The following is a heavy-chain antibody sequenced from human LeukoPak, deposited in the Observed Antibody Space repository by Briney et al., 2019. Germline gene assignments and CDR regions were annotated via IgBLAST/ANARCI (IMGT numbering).Heavy chain of an antibody. CDR1: GFTLGSYT. CDR3: VKDRFPDGVWSTDY. CDR2: IFAGGDQT. Sequence: PGGSLRLSCAVSGFTLGSYTMSWVRLAPGKGLEWVSAIFAGGDQTDYADSVKGRFTISRDTSKNTVFLQMNSLRVEDTATYYCVKDRFPDGVWSTDYWGQGTLVTVSS. V-gene: IGHV3-23*01. D-gene: IGHD2-8*02. J-gene: IGHJ4*02.